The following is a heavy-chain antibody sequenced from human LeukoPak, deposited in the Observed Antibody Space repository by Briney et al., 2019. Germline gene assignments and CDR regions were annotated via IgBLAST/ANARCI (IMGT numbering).Heavy chain of an antibody. Sequence: PSETLSLTCTVSGDSISDYYWNWIWQPAGKALEWIGRVRSSGDTNYNPSFRSRLTMSVDRSKNQFSLKLTSVTAADTAVYYCARRVRLYDSPFDIWGQGTMVTVSS. D-gene: IGHD1-1*01. J-gene: IGHJ3*02. CDR2: VRSSGDT. CDR3: ARRVRLYDSPFDI. V-gene: IGHV4-4*07. CDR1: GDSISDYY.